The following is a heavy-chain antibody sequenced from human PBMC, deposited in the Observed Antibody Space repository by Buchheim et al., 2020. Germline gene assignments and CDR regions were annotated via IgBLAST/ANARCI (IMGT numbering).Heavy chain of an antibody. CDR3: ARKDFWSGYYMRFDY. D-gene: IGHD3-3*01. Sequence: EVQLVESGGGLVQPGGSLRLSCAASGFTFSSYWTSWVRQAPGKGLEWVANIKQDGSEKYYVDSVKGRFTISRDNAKNSLYLQMNSLRAEDTAVYYYARKDFWSGYYMRFDYWGQGTL. CDR2: IKQDGSEK. CDR1: GFTFSSYW. J-gene: IGHJ4*02. V-gene: IGHV3-7*01.